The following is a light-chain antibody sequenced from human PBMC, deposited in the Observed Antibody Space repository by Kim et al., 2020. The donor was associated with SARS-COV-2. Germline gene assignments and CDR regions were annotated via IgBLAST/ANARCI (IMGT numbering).Light chain of an antibody. Sequence: SYELTQPPSVSVSPGQTASITCSGDKLGDKYVCWYQQKPGQSPVLVIYQDTKRPSGIPERFSGSNSGNTATLTIRGTQAMDEADYYCQAWDSSTKGVFGGGTQLTVL. CDR1: KLGDKY. J-gene: IGLJ3*02. CDR3: QAWDSSTKGV. CDR2: QDT. V-gene: IGLV3-1*01.